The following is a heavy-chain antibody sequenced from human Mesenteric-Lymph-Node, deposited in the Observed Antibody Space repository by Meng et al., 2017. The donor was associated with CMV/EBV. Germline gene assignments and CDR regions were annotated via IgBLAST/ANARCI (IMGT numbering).Heavy chain of an antibody. CDR1: GFTFSQHW. CDR2: ISGDGSSR. CDR3: TRDTPSYSYGA. J-gene: IGHJ5*02. D-gene: IGHD5-18*01. V-gene: IGHV3-74*01. Sequence: GGSLRLSCAASGFTFSQHWMHWVRQVPGRRLVWVSRISGDGSSRDDADSVKGRFTISRDNARNTLYLQMNSLRVEDTAVYYCTRDTPSYSYGAWGQGTLVTVSS.